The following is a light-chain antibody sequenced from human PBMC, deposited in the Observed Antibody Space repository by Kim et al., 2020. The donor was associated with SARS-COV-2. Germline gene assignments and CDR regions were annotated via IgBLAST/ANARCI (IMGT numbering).Light chain of an antibody. V-gene: IGLV2-14*04. CDR2: DVS. Sequence: GQSITISCTGTSSDVGGYNYVSWYQQHPGKVPKLMIYDVSKRPSGVSNRFSGSKSGNTASLTISGLQAEDEADYYCSSYTSSSTLVFGGGTQLTVL. CDR3: SSYTSSSTLV. CDR1: SSDVGGYNY. J-gene: IGLJ2*01.